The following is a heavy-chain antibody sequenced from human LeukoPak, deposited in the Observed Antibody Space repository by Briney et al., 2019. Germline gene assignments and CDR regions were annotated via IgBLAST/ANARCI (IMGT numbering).Heavy chain of an antibody. Sequence: GRSLRLSCAASGFTFSNYAMHWVRQAPGKRLEWVAVISYDGGNKYFADSVKGRFTISRDNSKNTVSLQMNSLRAEDTAVYYCARDYATDTDMVWGQGTLVTVSS. D-gene: IGHD5-18*01. CDR2: ISYDGGNK. CDR1: GFTFSNYA. CDR3: ARDYATDTDMV. V-gene: IGHV3-30-3*01. J-gene: IGHJ4*02.